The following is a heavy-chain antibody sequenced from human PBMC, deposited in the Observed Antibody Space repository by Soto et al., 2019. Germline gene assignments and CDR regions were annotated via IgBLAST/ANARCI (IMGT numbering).Heavy chain of an antibody. CDR1: GFTFSSYG. J-gene: IGHJ4*02. Sequence: VQLVESGGGVVQPGRSLRLSCAASGFTFSSYGMHWVRQAPGKGLEWVAVISYDGSNKYYADSVKGRFTISRHNSKNTLYLQMNSLRAEDTAVYCCAKGSTAMTYFDYWGQGTLVTVSS. CDR3: AKGSTAMTYFDY. D-gene: IGHD5-18*01. CDR2: ISYDGSNK. V-gene: IGHV3-30*18.